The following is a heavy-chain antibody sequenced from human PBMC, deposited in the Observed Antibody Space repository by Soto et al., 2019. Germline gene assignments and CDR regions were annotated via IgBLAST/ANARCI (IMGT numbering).Heavy chain of an antibody. Sequence: QVQLQEAGPGLVKPSGTLSLTCAVSSASISSSNWWSWVRQTPGKGLEWIGEIYHSGSTKYNPSLKSRVTISVDKSKNQFSLKLSSVTAADTAVYYCAREGRYCSTTSCYETNYMDVWGKGTTVTVSS. CDR1: SASISSSNW. CDR3: AREGRYCSTTSCYETNYMDV. D-gene: IGHD2-2*01. V-gene: IGHV4-4*02. J-gene: IGHJ6*03. CDR2: IYHSGST.